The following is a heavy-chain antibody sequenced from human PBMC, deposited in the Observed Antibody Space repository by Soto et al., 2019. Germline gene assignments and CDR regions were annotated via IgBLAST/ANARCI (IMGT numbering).Heavy chain of an antibody. Sequence: QVQLQESGPGLVKPSQTLSLTCTVSGGSISSGGYYWSWIRQHPGKGLEWSGYIYYSGRTYYNPSLKSRVTISVDTSKNQFSLKLGSVTAADTAVYDCEREAMPGQTFLGKGCMYVCGQGTTVTVSS. V-gene: IGHV4-31*03. J-gene: IGHJ6*02. D-gene: IGHD3-16*01. CDR2: IYYSGRT. CDR3: EREAMPGQTFLGKGCMYV. CDR1: GGSISSGGYY.